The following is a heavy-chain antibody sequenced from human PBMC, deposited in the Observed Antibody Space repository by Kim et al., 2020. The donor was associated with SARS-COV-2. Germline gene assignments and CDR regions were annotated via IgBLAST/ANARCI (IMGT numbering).Heavy chain of an antibody. J-gene: IGHJ6*02. CDR3: ARPLRMTTVTDGMDV. CDR1: GFTFSDYY. CDR2: ISSSSSYT. Sequence: GGSLRLSCAASGFTFSDYYMSWIRQAPGKGLEWVSYISSSSSYTNYADSVKGRFTISRDNAKNSLYLQMNSLRAEDTAVYYCARPLRMTTVTDGMDVWGQGTTVTVSS. V-gene: IGHV3-11*06. D-gene: IGHD4-17*01.